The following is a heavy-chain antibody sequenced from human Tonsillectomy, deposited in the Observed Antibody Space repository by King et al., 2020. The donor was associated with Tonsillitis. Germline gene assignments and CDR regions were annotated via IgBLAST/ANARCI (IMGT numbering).Heavy chain of an antibody. CDR3: ARGSYGDYLSFGY. J-gene: IGHJ4*02. CDR2: IYYSGST. CDR1: GGSISSYY. Sequence: QLQESGPGLVKPSETLSLTCTVSGGSISSYYWSWIRQPPGKGLEWIGYIYYSGSTNYNPSLKSRVTISVDTSKNQFSLNLSSVTAADTAIYYCARGSYGDYLSFGYWGQGTLVTVSS. V-gene: IGHV4-59*01. D-gene: IGHD4-17*01.